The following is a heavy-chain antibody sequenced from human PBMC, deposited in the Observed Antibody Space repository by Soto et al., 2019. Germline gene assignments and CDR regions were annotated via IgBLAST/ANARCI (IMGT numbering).Heavy chain of an antibody. CDR3: ARAVVVAGLGPYYDFWSGYYLDY. J-gene: IGHJ4*02. Sequence: GGSLRLSCAASGFTFSDYYMSWIRQAPGKGLEWVSYISSSGSTIYYADSVKGRFTISRDNAKNSLYLQMNSLRAEDTAVYYCARAVVVAGLGPYYDFWSGYYLDYWGQGTLVTVSS. V-gene: IGHV3-11*01. D-gene: IGHD3-3*01. CDR2: ISSSGSTI. CDR1: GFTFSDYY.